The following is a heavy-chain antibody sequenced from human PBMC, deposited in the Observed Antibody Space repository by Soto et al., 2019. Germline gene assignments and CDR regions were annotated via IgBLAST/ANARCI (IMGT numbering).Heavy chain of an antibody. Sequence: KTSETLPLTCTVSGGSISFYYWSWIRQAPGKGLERIGYIYDNGRTTYNPSLKSRVTISVDTSKKQFSLKLNSVTSADTAVYYCARSQWLSGGAFMDVWGPGTTVTVSS. V-gene: IGHV4-59*01. D-gene: IGHD6-19*01. J-gene: IGHJ6*02. CDR3: ARSQWLSGGAFMDV. CDR1: GGSISFYY. CDR2: IYDNGRT.